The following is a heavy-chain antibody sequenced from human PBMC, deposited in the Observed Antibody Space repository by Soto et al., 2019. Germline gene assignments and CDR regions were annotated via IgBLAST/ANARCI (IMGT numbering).Heavy chain of an antibody. J-gene: IGHJ4*02. CDR3: ARREIQGPIDY. CDR2: IYYSGTT. CDR1: GYSISSSNW. D-gene: IGHD1-26*01. V-gene: IGHV4-28*01. Sequence: QVQLQESGPGLVKPSDTLSLTCAVSGYSISSSNWWGWIRQPPGKGLEWIGYIYYSGTTYYNPSLKIXXTXSXATSKNQFSLKLTSVTAVDTAVYYCARREIQGPIDYWGQGTLVTVSS.